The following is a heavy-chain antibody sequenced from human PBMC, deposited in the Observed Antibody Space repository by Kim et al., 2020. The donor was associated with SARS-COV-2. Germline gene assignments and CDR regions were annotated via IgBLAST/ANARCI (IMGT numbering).Heavy chain of an antibody. CDR1: GFTFSTYA. J-gene: IGHJ5*02. CDR3: ARGRDKHLLLGGFDP. Sequence: GGSLRLSCAASGFTFSTYAMHWVRQAPGKGLEWVAVIWSDGGNTYYADSVRGRFTISRDSSKNTLYLQMTSLGAEDTGVYYCARGRDKHLLLGGFDPWGQGTLVTVSS. D-gene: IGHD2-15*01. V-gene: IGHV3-33*01. CDR2: IWSDGGNT.